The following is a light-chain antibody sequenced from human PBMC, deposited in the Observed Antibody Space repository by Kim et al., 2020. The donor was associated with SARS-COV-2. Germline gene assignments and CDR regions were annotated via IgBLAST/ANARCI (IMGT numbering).Light chain of an antibody. V-gene: IGKV2-28*01. J-gene: IGKJ2*01. Sequence: DIVMTQSPLSLPVTPGEPASISCRSSQSLLYSDGYNYLDWYLQKPGQSPQLLFCLGSNRASGVPDRFSGSGSGTDFTLNISRVEAEDVGVYYCMQLVQIPHTCGQGAELEI. CDR1: QSLLYSDGYNY. CDR3: MQLVQIPHT. CDR2: LGS.